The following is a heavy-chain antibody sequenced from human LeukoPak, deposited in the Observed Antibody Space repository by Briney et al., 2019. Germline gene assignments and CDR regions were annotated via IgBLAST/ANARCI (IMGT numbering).Heavy chain of an antibody. CDR3: AKDLHNDYDSSAYQPQ. D-gene: IGHD3-22*01. V-gene: IGHV3-21*04. Sequence: GGSLRLSCAASGFTFSSYGMSWVRQAAGKGLDWVSSISSSSGYIYYADSVRGRFTISRDNAKNSLYLQLTSLRAEDTAVYYCAKDLHNDYDSSAYQPQWGQGPLVTVSS. CDR1: GFTFSSYG. CDR2: ISSSSGYI. J-gene: IGHJ4*02.